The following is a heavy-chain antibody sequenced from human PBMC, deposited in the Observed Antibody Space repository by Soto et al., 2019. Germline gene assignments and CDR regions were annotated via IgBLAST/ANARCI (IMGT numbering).Heavy chain of an antibody. CDR2: INPSGGST. D-gene: IGHD6-13*01. V-gene: IGHV1-46*01. CDR1: GYTFTSYY. Sequence: ASVKVSCKASGYTFTSYYMHWVRQAPGQGLEWMGIINPSGGSTSYAQKFQGRVTMTRDTSTSPVYMEPSSLRSEDTAVYYCARANIAAAGNGGYYYYGMDVWGQGTTVTVSS. J-gene: IGHJ6*02. CDR3: ARANIAAAGNGGYYYYGMDV.